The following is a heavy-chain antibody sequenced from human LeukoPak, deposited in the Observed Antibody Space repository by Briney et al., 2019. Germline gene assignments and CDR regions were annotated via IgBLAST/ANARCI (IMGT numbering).Heavy chain of an antibody. CDR3: ARDQNGDNVDY. Sequence: GGSLRLSCAASGFNFSNYYMSWVRQAPGKGLEWVSVIYSGGGTYYADSVKGRFTISRDNAKNTLSLQMNSVTVDDTAVYYCARDQNGDNVDYWGQGTLVIVSS. V-gene: IGHV3-66*01. J-gene: IGHJ4*02. D-gene: IGHD4-17*01. CDR2: IYSGGGT. CDR1: GFNFSNYY.